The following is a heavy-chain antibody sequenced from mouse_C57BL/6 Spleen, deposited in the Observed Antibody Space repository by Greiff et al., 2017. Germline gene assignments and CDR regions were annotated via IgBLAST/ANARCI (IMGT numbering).Heavy chain of an antibody. V-gene: IGHV1-26*01. J-gene: IGHJ3*01. D-gene: IGHD1-1*01. CDR2: INPNNGGT. CDR3: ARDYYGSSYWFAY. Sequence: VTQSHGKSLEWIGDINPNNGGTSYNQKFKGKATLTVDKSSSTAYMELRSLTSEDSAVYYCARDYYGSSYWFAYWGQGTLVTVSA.